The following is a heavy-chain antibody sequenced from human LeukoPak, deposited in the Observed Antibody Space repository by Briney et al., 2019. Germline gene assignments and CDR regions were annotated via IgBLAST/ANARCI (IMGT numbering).Heavy chain of an antibody. J-gene: IGHJ3*02. Sequence: GGSMRLSCAASGFTFSGYAISWVRQAPGEGLEWVSAISGSGGSTYYADSVKGRFTISRDNSKNTLYLQMNSLRAEDTAVYYCAKVAPLRYAFDIWGQGTIVTVSS. V-gene: IGHV3-23*01. CDR2: ISGSGGST. D-gene: IGHD5-12*01. CDR1: GFTFSGYA. CDR3: AKVAPLRYAFDI.